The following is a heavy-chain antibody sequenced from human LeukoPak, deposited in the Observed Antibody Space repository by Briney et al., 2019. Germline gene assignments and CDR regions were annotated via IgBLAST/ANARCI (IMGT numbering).Heavy chain of an antibody. J-gene: IGHJ4*02. V-gene: IGHV1-46*03. CDR3: GRVKNGY. CDR2: INPSGSST. CDR1: GYTFTSYG. D-gene: IGHD2-8*01. Sequence: ASVKVSCKASGYTFTSYGISWVRQAPGQGLEWMGIINPSGSSTSYAQKFQGRVTMTRDTSTSTVYMELSSLRSEDTAVYYCGRVKNGYWGQGTLVTVSS.